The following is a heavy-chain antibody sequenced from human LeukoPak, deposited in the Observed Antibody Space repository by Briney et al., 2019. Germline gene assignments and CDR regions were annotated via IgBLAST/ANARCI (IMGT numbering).Heavy chain of an antibody. D-gene: IGHD3-3*01. J-gene: IGHJ2*01. CDR2: ISSSSSTI. CDR1: GFTFSSYA. CDR3: ARDLQGGVWLLSEDHGWYFDL. Sequence: GRSLRLSCAASGFTFSSYAMNWVRQAPGKGLEWVSYISSSSSTIYYADSVKGRFTISRDNAKNSLYLQMNSLRAEDTAVYYCARDLQGGVWLLSEDHGWYFDLWGRGTLVTVSS. V-gene: IGHV3-48*04.